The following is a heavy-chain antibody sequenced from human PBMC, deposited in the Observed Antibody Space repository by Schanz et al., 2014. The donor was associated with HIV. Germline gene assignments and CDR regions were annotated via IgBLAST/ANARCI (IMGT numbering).Heavy chain of an antibody. CDR2: ISYDGSNK. Sequence: QVQLVESGGGMVQPGRSLRLSCAASGFTFSTYGMHWVRQAPGKGLEWVAFISYDGSNKYYADSVKGRFTISRDNSKNTLYVQMNRLRAEDTAVYYCAKVATWDYYGMDVWGQGTTVTVSS. J-gene: IGHJ6*02. V-gene: IGHV3-30*18. CDR1: GFTFSTYG. CDR3: AKVATWDYYGMDV.